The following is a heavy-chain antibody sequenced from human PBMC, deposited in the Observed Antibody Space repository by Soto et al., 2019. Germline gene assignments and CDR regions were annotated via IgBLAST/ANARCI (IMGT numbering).Heavy chain of an antibody. CDR1: GFTFRSYA. Sequence: GGSLRLSCAASGFTFRSYAMHWVRQTPGKGLEWVAVISYDGSNKHYADSVKGRFSISRDNAKNMLYLQMDSLSSEDTAVYYCVRSMIIVVRLIGLDYWGRGTLVTVSS. CDR2: ISYDGSNK. J-gene: IGHJ4*02. D-gene: IGHD3-22*01. CDR3: VRSMIIVVRLIGLDY. V-gene: IGHV3-30-3*01.